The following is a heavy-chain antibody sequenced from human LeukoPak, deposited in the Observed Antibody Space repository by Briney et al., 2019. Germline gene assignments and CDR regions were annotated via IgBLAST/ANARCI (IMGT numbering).Heavy chain of an antibody. J-gene: IGHJ6*03. Sequence: GASVKVSCKASGYTFTSYDINWVRQATGQGLEWMGGIIPIFGTANYAQKFQGRVTITTAESTSTAYMELSSLRSEDTAVYYCARVNRGPYFDWLGPDYYYYMDVWGKGTTVTVSS. V-gene: IGHV1-69*05. CDR3: ARVNRGPYFDWLGPDYYYYMDV. CDR2: IIPIFGTA. CDR1: GYTFTSYD. D-gene: IGHD3-9*01.